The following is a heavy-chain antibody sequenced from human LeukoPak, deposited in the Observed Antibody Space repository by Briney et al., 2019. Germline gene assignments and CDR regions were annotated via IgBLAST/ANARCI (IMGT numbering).Heavy chain of an antibody. CDR3: ARYGSGSYYYYYGMDV. CDR2: IYYSGST. Sequence: SETLSLTCTVSGGSISSYYWSWLRQPPGKGLEWFGYIYYSGSTNYNPSLKSRVTISVDTSKNQFSLKLSSVTAADTAVYYCARYGSGSYYYYYGMDVWGKGTTVTVSS. D-gene: IGHD3-10*01. J-gene: IGHJ6*04. CDR1: GGSISSYY. V-gene: IGHV4-59*01.